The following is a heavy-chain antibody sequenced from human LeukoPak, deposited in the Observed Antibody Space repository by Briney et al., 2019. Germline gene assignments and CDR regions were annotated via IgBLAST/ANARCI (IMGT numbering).Heavy chain of an antibody. CDR2: ISGSGGST. Sequence: PGGSLRPSCAASGFTFSSYAMSWVRQAPGKGLEWVSAISGSGGSTYYADSVKGRFTISRDNAKNSLYLQINSLRAEDTAVYYCAGSGIAVAGFDYWGQGTLVTVSS. CDR1: GFTFSSYA. V-gene: IGHV3-23*01. CDR3: AGSGIAVAGFDY. D-gene: IGHD6-19*01. J-gene: IGHJ4*02.